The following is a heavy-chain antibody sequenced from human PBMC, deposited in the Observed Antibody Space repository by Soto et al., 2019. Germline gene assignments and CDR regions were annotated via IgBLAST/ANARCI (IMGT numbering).Heavy chain of an antibody. V-gene: IGHV1-46*01. CDR2: INPSGGST. Sequence: ASVKVSCKASGYTFTTYYMHWVRQAPGQGLEWMGIINPSGGSTSYAQKFQGRVTMTRDTSTSTVYMELSSLRSEDTAVYYCGRVYCSGGSCYGIDYWGQGTLVTVFS. J-gene: IGHJ4*02. D-gene: IGHD2-15*01. CDR1: GYTFTTYY. CDR3: GRVYCSGGSCYGIDY.